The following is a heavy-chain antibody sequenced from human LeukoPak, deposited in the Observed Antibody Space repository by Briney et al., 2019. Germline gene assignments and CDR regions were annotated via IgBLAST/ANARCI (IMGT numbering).Heavy chain of an antibody. CDR1: GYTFTSYY. CDR3: AREFVSVVRGVRSTDYYYYGMDV. J-gene: IGHJ6*02. Sequence: GASVKVSCKASGYTFTSYYMHWVRQAPGQGLEWMGIINPSGGSTSYAQKFQGRVTMTRDTSTSTVYMELSSLRSEDTAVYYCAREFVSVVRGVRSTDYYYYGMDVWGQGTTVTVSS. V-gene: IGHV1-46*01. D-gene: IGHD3-10*01. CDR2: INPSGGST.